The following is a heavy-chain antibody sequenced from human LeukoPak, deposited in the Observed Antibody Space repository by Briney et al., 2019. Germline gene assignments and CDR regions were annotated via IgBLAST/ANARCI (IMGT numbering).Heavy chain of an antibody. CDR2: IKQDGSEK. CDR1: GFTFSSYW. CDR3: AKGQLWFGEFSYFDY. J-gene: IGHJ4*02. Sequence: PGRSLRLSCAASGFTFSSYWMSWVRQAPGKGLEWVANIKQDGSEKYYVDSVKGRFSISRDNSKNTLYLQMNSLRAEDTAVYYCAKGQLWFGEFSYFDYWGQGTLVTVSS. D-gene: IGHD3-10*01. V-gene: IGHV3-7*05.